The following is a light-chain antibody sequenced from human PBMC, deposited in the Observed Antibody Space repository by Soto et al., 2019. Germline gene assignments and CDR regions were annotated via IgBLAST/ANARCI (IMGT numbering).Light chain of an antibody. Sequence: DIQMTQSPSTLSAYVGDSVTITCRASQSITTWLAGYQQRPGKAPKLLIYDVSSLQSGVPSRFSGSGSGTEYTLTISSLQPADFATYYCQHYKMYSPWTFGQGTKVDIK. CDR1: QSITTW. CDR3: QHYKMYSPWT. V-gene: IGKV1-5*01. CDR2: DVS. J-gene: IGKJ1*01.